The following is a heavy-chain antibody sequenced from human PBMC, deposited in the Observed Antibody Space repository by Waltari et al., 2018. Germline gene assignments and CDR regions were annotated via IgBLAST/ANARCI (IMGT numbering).Heavy chain of an antibody. CDR1: GGSLSSYY. CDR3: ARLDISIAAAGTKVAWFDP. CDR2: IYYSGST. Sequence: QVQLQESGPGLVKPSETLSLTCTVSGGSLSSYYWRWIRQPPGKGLEWIGYIYYSGSTNYNPSLKSRVTISVDTSKNQFSLKLSSVTAADTAVYYCARLDISIAAAGTKVAWFDPWGQGTLVTVSS. V-gene: IGHV4-59*01. J-gene: IGHJ5*02. D-gene: IGHD6-13*01.